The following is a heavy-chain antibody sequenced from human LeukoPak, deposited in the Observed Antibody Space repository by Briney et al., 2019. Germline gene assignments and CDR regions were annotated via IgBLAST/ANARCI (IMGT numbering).Heavy chain of an antibody. CDR2: ISGSGGST. D-gene: IGHD6-19*01. J-gene: IGHJ4*02. Sequence: GGSLRLSCAASGFTFSTYAMGWVRQAPGKGLEWVLTISGSGGSTYYADSVKGRFPISRDNSKNTLYLQMNSLRAGDTAVYYCAKEGHSSGWSSLAYFDYWGQGMLVTVSS. V-gene: IGHV3-23*01. CDR3: AKEGHSSGWSSLAYFDY. CDR1: GFTFSTYA.